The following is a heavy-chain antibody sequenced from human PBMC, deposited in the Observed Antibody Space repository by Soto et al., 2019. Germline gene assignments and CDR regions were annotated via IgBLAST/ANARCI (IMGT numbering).Heavy chain of an antibody. J-gene: IGHJ6*02. CDR2: INWDGYSI. V-gene: IGHV3-9*01. CDR3: ARSWSGSTSGRVVV. CDR1: GFKFDDHV. D-gene: IGHD3-3*01. Sequence: GGSLRLSCVASGFKFDDHVMHWVRQVPGKGLEWVGHINWDGYSIGYGDSVRGRFTISRDNAKNTLYLQMNSLRPEDTALYYCARSWSGSTSGRVVVWGRGTTVTVS.